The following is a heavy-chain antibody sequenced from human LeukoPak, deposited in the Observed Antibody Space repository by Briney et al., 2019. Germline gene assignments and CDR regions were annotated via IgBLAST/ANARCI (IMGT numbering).Heavy chain of an antibody. V-gene: IGHV3-9*01. D-gene: IGHD6-6*01. Sequence: PGRSLRLSCAASGFTFDDYAMHWVRQAPGKGLEWVSGISWNSGSIGYADSVKGRFTISRDNAKNSLYLQVNSLRAEDTALYYCAKGLEKPLDYYYYMDVWGKGTTVTVSS. CDR3: AKGLEKPLDYYYYMDV. CDR1: GFTFDDYA. CDR2: ISWNSGSI. J-gene: IGHJ6*03.